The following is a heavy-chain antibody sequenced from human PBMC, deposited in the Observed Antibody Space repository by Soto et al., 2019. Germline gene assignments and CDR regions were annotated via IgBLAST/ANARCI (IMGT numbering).Heavy chain of an antibody. CDR3: ASPHCSGGSCYSRGMDV. V-gene: IGHV1-69*13. CDR1: GGTFSSYA. J-gene: IGHJ6*02. Sequence: VASVKVSCKASGGTFSSYAISWVRQAPGQGLEWMGGIIPIFGTANYAQKFQGRVTITADESTSTAYMELSSLRSEDTAVYYCASPHCSGGSCYSRGMDVWGQGTTVTVSS. CDR2: IIPIFGTA. D-gene: IGHD2-15*01.